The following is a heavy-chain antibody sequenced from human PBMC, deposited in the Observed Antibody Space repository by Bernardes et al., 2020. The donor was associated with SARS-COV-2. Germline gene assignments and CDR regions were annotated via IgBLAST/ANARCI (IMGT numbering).Heavy chain of an antibody. Sequence: GGSLRLSCAASGFTFDIHTMNWVRQAPGKGLEWISSITRTSDFIYYADSVKGRFTVSRDNAKNSLYLQMDSLRAEDTAVYYCARAFDFWTGYATQYYYYGMDVWGQGTTVTVSS. CDR3: ARAFDFWTGYATQYYYYGMDV. D-gene: IGHD3-3*01. J-gene: IGHJ6*02. CDR2: ITRTSDFI. V-gene: IGHV3-21*01. CDR1: GFTFDIHT.